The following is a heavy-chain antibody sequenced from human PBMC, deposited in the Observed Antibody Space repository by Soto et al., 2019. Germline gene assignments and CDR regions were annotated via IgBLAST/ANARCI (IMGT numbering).Heavy chain of an antibody. V-gene: IGHV3-23*01. J-gene: IGHJ6*03. CDR2: ISGSGGST. Sequence: GGSLRLSCAASGFTFSNYAMNWVRQAPGKGLEWVSAISGSGGSTYYADSVKGRFTISRDNSKNTLYLQMNSLRAEDTAVYYCAKDANCSGGSCYNYYYYYMDVWGIGTTVTVSS. CDR3: AKDANCSGGSCYNYYYYYMDV. D-gene: IGHD2-15*01. CDR1: GFTFSNYA.